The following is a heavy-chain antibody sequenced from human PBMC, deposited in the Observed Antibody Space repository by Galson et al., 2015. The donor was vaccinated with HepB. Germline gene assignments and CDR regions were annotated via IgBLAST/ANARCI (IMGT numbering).Heavy chain of an antibody. CDR3: ASGIVQWEPPYY. CDR1: GGSFSGYY. J-gene: IGHJ4*02. CDR2: INHRGST. V-gene: IGHV4-34*01. Sequence: SETLSLTCAVYGGSFSGYYWSWFRQSPGKGLEWIGEINHRGSTNYNPSLKSRVTISVDTSKNQISLKLRSVTAADTAVYFCASGIVQWEPPYYWGQGTLVTVSS. D-gene: IGHD1-26*01.